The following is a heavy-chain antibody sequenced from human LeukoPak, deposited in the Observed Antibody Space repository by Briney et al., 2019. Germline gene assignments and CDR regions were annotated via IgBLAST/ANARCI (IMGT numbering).Heavy chain of an antibody. V-gene: IGHV3-7*03. J-gene: IGHJ5*02. D-gene: IGHD4-11*01. CDR2: IKQDGTEK. CDR3: AREDLSNSES. CDR1: GFTFSSYW. Sequence: RSGGSLRLSCAASGFTFSSYWMSWVRQTPGKGLEWVASIKQDGTEKHYVDSVKGRFTIAKDNAKNSLYLQMNSLRAEDTAVYYCAREDLSNSESWGQGTLVTVSS.